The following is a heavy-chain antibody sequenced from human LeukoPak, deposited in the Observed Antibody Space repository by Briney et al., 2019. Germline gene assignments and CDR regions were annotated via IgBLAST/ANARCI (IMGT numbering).Heavy chain of an antibody. V-gene: IGHV4-30-4*07. D-gene: IGHD2-21*02. CDR1: GGSISSGDYS. J-gene: IGHJ4*02. Sequence: SETLSLTCAVSGGSISSGDYSWSWIRQPPGEGLEWIGFIYNSGNTYYNPSLKSRVTLSVDTSKNQFSLNLSSVTAADTAVYYCARASAYCGGDCYGSFDYWGQGTLVTVSS. CDR3: ARASAYCGGDCYGSFDY. CDR2: IYNSGNT.